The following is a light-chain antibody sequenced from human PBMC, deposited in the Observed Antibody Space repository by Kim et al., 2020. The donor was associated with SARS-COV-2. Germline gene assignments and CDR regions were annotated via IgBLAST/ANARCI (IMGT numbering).Light chain of an antibody. CDR1: KSISSW. CDR3: QQYNSYSLT. Sequence: SASVGDRVTITCRASKSISSWLAWYQQKPGKAPKLLIYKASSLESGVPSRFSGSGSGTEFTLTISSLQPDDFATYYCQQYNSYSLTFGGGTKLEI. V-gene: IGKV1-5*03. CDR2: KAS. J-gene: IGKJ4*01.